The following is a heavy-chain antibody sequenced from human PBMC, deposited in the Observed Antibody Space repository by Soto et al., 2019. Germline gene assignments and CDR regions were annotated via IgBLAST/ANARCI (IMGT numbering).Heavy chain of an antibody. CDR3: ARASTASFGVVIISDYYYYYGMDV. J-gene: IGHJ6*02. CDR1: GGAFTNPA. V-gene: IGHV1-69*01. Sequence: SVKVSCRASGGAFTNPAINWVRQAPGEVVQWMAGIVPIFGTANYAQKFQGRVTITADESTSTAYMELSSLRSEDTAVYYCARASTASFGVVIISDYYYYYGMDVWGQGTTVTVSS. D-gene: IGHD3-3*01. CDR2: IVPIFGTA.